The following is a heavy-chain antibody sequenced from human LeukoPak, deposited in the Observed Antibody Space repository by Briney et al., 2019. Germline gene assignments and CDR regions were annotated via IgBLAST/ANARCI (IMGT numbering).Heavy chain of an antibody. CDR3: AREPGHSGWFES. D-gene: IGHD1-1*01. CDR1: GASISSYY. Sequence: KPSETLSLTCTVAGASISSYYWSWIRQPPGKGLEWIWYISYSGNTEYNPSLKSRVTMSVDTSKNQFSLKLSSVTAADAALYYCAREPGHSGWFESWGQGTLVTVSS. V-gene: IGHV4-59*01. J-gene: IGHJ5*01. CDR2: ISYSGNT.